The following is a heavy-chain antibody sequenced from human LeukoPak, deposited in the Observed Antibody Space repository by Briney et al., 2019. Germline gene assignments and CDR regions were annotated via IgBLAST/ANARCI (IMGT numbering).Heavy chain of an antibody. CDR3: ARYTRIYYYMDV. CDR2: IYTSGST. V-gene: IGHV4-61*02. D-gene: IGHD2-15*01. CDR1: GGSISSGSYY. Sequence: SEPLSLTCTVSGGSISSGSYYWSWIRQPAGKGLEWIGRIYTSGSTNYNPSLKSRVTISVDTSKNQFSLKLSSVTAADTAVYYCARYTRIYYYMDVWGKGTTVTISS. J-gene: IGHJ6*03.